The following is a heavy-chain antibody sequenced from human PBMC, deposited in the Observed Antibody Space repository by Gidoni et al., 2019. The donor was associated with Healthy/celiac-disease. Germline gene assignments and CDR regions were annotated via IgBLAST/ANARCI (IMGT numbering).Heavy chain of an antibody. Sequence: EVQLVESGGGLVQPGGSLRLSCAASGFTFSSYEMNWVRQAPGKGLEWVSYISSSGSTIYYADSVKGRFTISRDNAKNSLYMQMNSLRAEDTAVYYCARDRCDWLCRKQEDYYYYYGMDVWGQGTTVTVSS. CDR1: GFTFSSYE. J-gene: IGHJ6*02. V-gene: IGHV3-48*03. D-gene: IGHD2-21*01. CDR3: ARDRCDWLCRKQEDYYYYYGMDV. CDR2: ISSSGSTI.